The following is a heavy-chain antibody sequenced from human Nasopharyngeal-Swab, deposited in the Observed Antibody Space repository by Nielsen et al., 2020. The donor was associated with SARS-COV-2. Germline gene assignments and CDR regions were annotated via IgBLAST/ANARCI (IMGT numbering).Heavy chain of an antibody. V-gene: IGHV1-2*06. CDR1: GDTFTGYY. CDR2: INPNSGGT. Sequence: ASVKVSCKASGDTFTGYYMHWVRQDPGQGLEWMGRINPNSGGTNYAQKFQGRVTMTRDTSISTAYMELSRLRSDDTAVYYCARDLMYYYGSGSSPFYMDVWGKGTTVTVSS. J-gene: IGHJ6*03. CDR3: ARDLMYYYGSGSSPFYMDV. D-gene: IGHD3-10*01.